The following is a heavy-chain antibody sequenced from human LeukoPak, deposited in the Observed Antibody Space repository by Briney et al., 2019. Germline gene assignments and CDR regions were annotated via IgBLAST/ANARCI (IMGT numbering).Heavy chain of an antibody. CDR3: ARSGLSRFGF. Sequence: GGSLRLSCAASGFTFSSFGMSWVRQAPGKGLEWVSAISGSGVGTYYADSVKGRFTISRDNSRNTLYLQMNSLRAEDTAVYYCARSGLSRFGFWGQGTLVTVSS. CDR2: ISGSGVGT. D-gene: IGHD2/OR15-2a*01. J-gene: IGHJ4*02. CDR1: GFTFSSFG. V-gene: IGHV3-23*01.